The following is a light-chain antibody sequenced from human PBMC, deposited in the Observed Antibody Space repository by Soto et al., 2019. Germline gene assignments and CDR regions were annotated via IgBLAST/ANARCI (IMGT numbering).Light chain of an antibody. CDR3: QQYNDWPTWT. CDR2: DAS. CDR1: HTIRRH. Sequence: EVVMTQSPATLSASLGEEATLSCRATHTIRRHVAWYQVKRGQAPRLLVYDASTRAAGVPARFTGSGSGTDFTLTISSLQSEDFAIYFCQQYNDWPTWTFGQGTKVDIK. V-gene: IGKV3-15*01. J-gene: IGKJ1*01.